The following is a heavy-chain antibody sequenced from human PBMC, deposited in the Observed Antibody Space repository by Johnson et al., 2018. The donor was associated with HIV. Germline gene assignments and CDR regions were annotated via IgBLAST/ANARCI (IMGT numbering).Heavy chain of an antibody. J-gene: IGHJ3*01. V-gene: IGHV3-48*03. Sequence: DSVKGRLTISRDNAKNSLYLQMNSLRGEDTAAYYCARGAYCGGDCYSGLGALDVWGQGTMVTVSP. CDR3: ARGAYCGGDCYSGLGALDV. D-gene: IGHD2-21*02.